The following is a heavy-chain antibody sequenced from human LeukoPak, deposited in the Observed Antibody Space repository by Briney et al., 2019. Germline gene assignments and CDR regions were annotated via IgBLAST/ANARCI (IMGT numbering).Heavy chain of an antibody. Sequence: GASVKVSCKASGYTFISYGISWVRQAPGQGLEWMGWISAYSGATNYAQKFQGRVTMTRDTSISTAYMELSRLRSDDTAVYYCARDRIRGYSGYEHIGGGSCWFDPWGQGTLVTVSS. D-gene: IGHD5-12*01. V-gene: IGHV1-2*02. CDR2: ISAYSGAT. CDR1: GYTFISYG. CDR3: ARDRIRGYSGYEHIGGGSCWFDP. J-gene: IGHJ5*02.